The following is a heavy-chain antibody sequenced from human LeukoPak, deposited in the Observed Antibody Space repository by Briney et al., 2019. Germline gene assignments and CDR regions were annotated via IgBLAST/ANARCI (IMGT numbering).Heavy chain of an antibody. V-gene: IGHV3-9*01. CDR1: GFTFDDYA. Sequence: PGGSLRLSCAASGFTFDDYAMHWVRQAPGKGLEWVSGISWNSGSIGYADSVEGRFTISRDNAKNSLYLQMNSLRAEDTALYYCARVHSGSYSGMDVWGQGTTVIVSS. CDR2: ISWNSGSI. J-gene: IGHJ6*02. D-gene: IGHD1-26*01. CDR3: ARVHSGSYSGMDV.